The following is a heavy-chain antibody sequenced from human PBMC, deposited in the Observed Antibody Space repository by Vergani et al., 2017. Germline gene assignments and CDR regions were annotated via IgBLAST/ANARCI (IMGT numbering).Heavy chain of an antibody. CDR3: AKDFAHFLTGLSPFGYFVY. CDR1: GFTFRSYG. D-gene: IGHD3/OR15-3a*01. J-gene: IGHJ4*02. Sequence: QVQLVESGGGVVKPGGSLRLSCAASGFTFRSYGIHWVRQAPGKGLEWVAFIQYDAGNKYYADSVKGRFTISRDNSKNTLYLQMNSLRAEDTAVYYCAKDFAHFLTGLSPFGYFVYWGQGILVTVSS. V-gene: IGHV3-30*02. CDR2: IQYDAGNK.